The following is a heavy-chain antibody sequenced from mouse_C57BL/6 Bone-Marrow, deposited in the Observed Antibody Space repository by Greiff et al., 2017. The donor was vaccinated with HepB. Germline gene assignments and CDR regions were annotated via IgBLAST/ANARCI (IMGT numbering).Heavy chain of an antibody. CDR3: ARESLRTWFAY. CDR1: GYAFSSSW. CDR2: IYPGDGDI. D-gene: IGHD1-1*01. Sequence: QVQLKQSGPELVKPGASVKISCKASGYAFSSSWMNWVKQRPGKGLEWIGRIYPGDGDINYNGKFKGKATLTADKSSSTAYMQLSSLTSEDSAVYFCARESLRTWFAYWGQGTLVTVSA. V-gene: IGHV1-82*01. J-gene: IGHJ3*01.